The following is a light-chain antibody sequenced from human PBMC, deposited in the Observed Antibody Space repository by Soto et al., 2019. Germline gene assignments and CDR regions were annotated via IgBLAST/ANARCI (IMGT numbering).Light chain of an antibody. V-gene: IGLV2-8*01. Sequence: QSALTQPPSASGSPGQSVTISCTGTSSDVGGYNYVSWYQQHPGKAPKLMIYEVNKRPSGVPDRFSGSKSGNTASLTVSGLQAEDEADYYCSSYTGSNSVVFGGGTQLTVL. CDR2: EVN. J-gene: IGLJ2*01. CDR1: SSDVGGYNY. CDR3: SSYTGSNSVV.